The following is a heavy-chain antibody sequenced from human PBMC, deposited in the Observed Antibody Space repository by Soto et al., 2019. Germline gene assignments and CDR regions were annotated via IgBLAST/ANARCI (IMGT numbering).Heavy chain of an antibody. Sequence: SETLSLTCTVSGGSIDRSSYYWGWIRQTPGKGLEWIGSIYYSGNTYYNPSLGSRVTVSVDTSKNQFSLKLSSVTAADAAVYYCATHLGYYGSGRYCFDHWGRGTLVTVSS. J-gene: IGHJ4*02. CDR1: GGSIDRSSYY. D-gene: IGHD3-10*01. CDR2: IYYSGNT. CDR3: ATHLGYYGSGRYCFDH. V-gene: IGHV4-39*01.